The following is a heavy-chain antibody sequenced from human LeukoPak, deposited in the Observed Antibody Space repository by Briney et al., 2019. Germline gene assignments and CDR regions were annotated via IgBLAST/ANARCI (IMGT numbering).Heavy chain of an antibody. V-gene: IGHV4-59*01. CDR2: IYYSGST. D-gene: IGHD2-21*02. CDR1: GGSISSYY. Sequence: SETLSLTCTVSGGSISSYYWSWIRQPPVKALEWIGYIYYSGSTNYNPSLKSRVTISVDTSKNQFSLKLSSVTAADTAVYYCAREAYCGGDCYSLADAFDIWGQGTMVTVSS. J-gene: IGHJ3*02. CDR3: AREAYCGGDCYSLADAFDI.